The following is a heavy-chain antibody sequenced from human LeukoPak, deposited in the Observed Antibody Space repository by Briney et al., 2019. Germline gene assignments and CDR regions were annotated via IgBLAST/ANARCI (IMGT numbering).Heavy chain of an antibody. CDR1: GFIFSSYS. V-gene: IGHV3-30*02. CDR3: VKDNPLDY. D-gene: IGHD1-14*01. CDR2: IRYDGNNK. J-gene: IGHJ4*02. Sequence: GGSLRLSCAASGFIFSSYSMNWVRQAPGKGLEWVAFIRYDGNNKLYAGSMKGRFTISRDNSKNTLYLHINSLRAEDTAVYYCVKDNPLDYWGQGTLVIVSS.